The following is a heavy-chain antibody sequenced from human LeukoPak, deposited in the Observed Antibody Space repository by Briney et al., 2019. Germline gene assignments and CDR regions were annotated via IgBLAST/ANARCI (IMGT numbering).Heavy chain of an antibody. CDR3: ARDSNTGFFDY. D-gene: IGHD5-18*01. CDR1: GFTFSDYY. CDR2: TSTRSRYT. J-gene: IGHJ4*02. V-gene: IGHV3-11*05. Sequence: GGSLRRTRAASGFTFSDYYMSWIRQAPGKGLEWVSYTSTRSRYTDYADSVKGRFTLSRDDSKNSLYLHMNSLRADDTAIYYCARDSNTGFFDYWGQGTLVTVSS.